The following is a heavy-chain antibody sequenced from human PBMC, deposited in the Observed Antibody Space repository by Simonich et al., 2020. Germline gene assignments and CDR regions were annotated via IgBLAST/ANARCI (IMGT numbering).Heavy chain of an antibody. CDR1: GFTFSSYW. CDR3: AREYSSSSDPYWYFDL. V-gene: IGHV3-7*01. CDR2: IKQEGSEK. Sequence: EVQLVESGGGLVQPGGSLRLSCAASGFTFSSYWMSWVRQAQGKGREWVDNIKQEGSEKYYVDSGKGRFTISRDNAKNSLYLQMNSLRAEDTAVYYCAREYSSSSDPYWYFDLWGRGTLVTVSS. J-gene: IGHJ2*01. D-gene: IGHD6-6*01.